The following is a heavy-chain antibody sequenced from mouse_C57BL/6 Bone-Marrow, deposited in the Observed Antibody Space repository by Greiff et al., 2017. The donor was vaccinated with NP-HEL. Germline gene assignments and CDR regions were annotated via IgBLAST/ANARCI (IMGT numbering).Heavy chain of an antibody. J-gene: IGHJ3*01. D-gene: IGHD2-5*01. Sequence: QVQLQQSGAELARPGASVKLSCKASGYTFTSYGISWVKQRTGQGLEWIGEIYPRSGNTYYNEKFKGKATLTADKSSSTAYIELRSLTSEDSAVYFCARIPYYSNYAWFAYWGQGTLVTVSA. CDR3: ARIPYYSNYAWFAY. CDR1: GYTFTSYG. CDR2: IYPRSGNT. V-gene: IGHV1-81*01.